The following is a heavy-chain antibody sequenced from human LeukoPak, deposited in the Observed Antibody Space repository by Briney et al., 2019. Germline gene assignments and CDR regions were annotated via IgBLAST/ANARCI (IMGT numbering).Heavy chain of an antibody. V-gene: IGHV4-39*07. J-gene: IGHJ4*02. CDR2: RYYDGST. Sequence: SETLSLTCTVSGGSIYSTTFYWGWIRQPPGKGLEWIVSRYYDGSTYDNPSLNSRVTISVDTSKNQFSLKLSSVTAADTAVYYCARDRADFDYWGQGTLVTVSS. CDR3: ARDRADFDY. CDR1: GGSIYSTTFY.